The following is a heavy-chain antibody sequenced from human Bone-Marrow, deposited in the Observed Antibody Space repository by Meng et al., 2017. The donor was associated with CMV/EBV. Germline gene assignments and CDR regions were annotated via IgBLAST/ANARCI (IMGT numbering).Heavy chain of an antibody. D-gene: IGHD1-26*01. CDR3: ARDVPDLYSGSYCADY. CDR2: ISAYNGNT. V-gene: IGHV1-18*01. J-gene: IGHJ4*02. CDR1: GGTFSSYA. Sequence: ASVKVSCKPSGGTFSSYAISWVRQAPGQGLEWMGGISAYNGNTNYAQKLQGRVTMTTDTSTSTAYMELRSLRSDDTAVYYCARDVPDLYSGSYCADYWGQGTLVTVSS.